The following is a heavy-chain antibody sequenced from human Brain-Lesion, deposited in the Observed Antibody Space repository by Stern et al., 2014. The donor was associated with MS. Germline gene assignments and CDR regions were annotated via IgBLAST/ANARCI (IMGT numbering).Heavy chain of an antibody. Sequence: VQLVQSGGDLVQPGRSLRLSCAAFGFTFDDYAMHWVRQAPGKGLEWVAGISWNSGTIGYADSVKGRFTTSRDNAYSSLSLQKNRRSPEDTALYYGKRNKTASSAYFAYWGQGTLVTVSS. D-gene: IGHD3-10*01. V-gene: IGHV3-9*01. J-gene: IGHJ4*02. CDR3: KRNKTASSAYFAY. CDR1: GFTFDDYA. CDR2: ISWNSGTI.